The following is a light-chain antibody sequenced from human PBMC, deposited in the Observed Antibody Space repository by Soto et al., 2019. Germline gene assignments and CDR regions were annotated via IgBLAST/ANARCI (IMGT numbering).Light chain of an antibody. J-gene: IGLJ1*01. CDR3: SSFTSSITYV. V-gene: IGLV2-14*01. CDR1: SSDVGGYNS. Sequence: QSALTQPASVSGSPGQSITISCTGTSSDVGGYNSVSWYRQDPGKVPKLMIYDVTNRPSGVSNRFSGSKSGNTASLTISGLQAEDEADYYCSSFTSSITYVFGTGTRSPS. CDR2: DVT.